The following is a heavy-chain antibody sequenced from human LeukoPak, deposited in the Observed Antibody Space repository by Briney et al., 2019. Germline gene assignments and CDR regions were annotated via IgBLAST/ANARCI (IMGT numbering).Heavy chain of an antibody. J-gene: IGHJ4*02. CDR1: GFTFSSYG. CDR3: AREHYGDEEVLFDY. Sequence: GGSLRLSCAASGFTFSSYGMHWVRQAPGKGLEWVAVIWYDGSNKYYADSVKGRFTVSRDNSKNTLYLQMNSLRAEDTAVYYCAREHYGDEEVLFDYWGQGTLVAVSS. D-gene: IGHD4-17*01. V-gene: IGHV3-33*01. CDR2: IWYDGSNK.